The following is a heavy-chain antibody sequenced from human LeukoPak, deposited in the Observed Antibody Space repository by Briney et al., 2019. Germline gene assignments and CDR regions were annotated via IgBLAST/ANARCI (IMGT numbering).Heavy chain of an antibody. CDR3: ARFQAKVGATSFYGMDV. CDR1: GFTFSSYS. V-gene: IGHV3-21*01. D-gene: IGHD1-26*01. CDR2: ISSGSGFI. J-gene: IGHJ6*02. Sequence: PGGSLRLSCAASGFTFSSYSMNWVRQAPGQGLEWVSSISSGSGFIYYTDSVKGRFTISRDNAKNSLYLQMNSLRAEDTAVYYCARFQAKVGATSFYGMDVWGQGTTVTVSS.